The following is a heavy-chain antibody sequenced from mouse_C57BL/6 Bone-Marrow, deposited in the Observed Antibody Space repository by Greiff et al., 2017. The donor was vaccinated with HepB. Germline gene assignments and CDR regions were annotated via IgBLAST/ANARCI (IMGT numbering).Heavy chain of an antibody. Sequence: QVQLQQSGPGLVQPSQSLSITCTVSGFSLTSYGVHWVRQSPGKGLEWLGVIWRGGSTDYTAAFMSRLSITKDNSKSQFFYKMNSPKADDTAIYYCDKDAHDSDMDFWGKGTSVPLPS. CDR2: IWRGGST. J-gene: IGHJ4*01. CDR1: GFSLTSYG. V-gene: IGHV2-5*01. D-gene: IGHD1-3*01. CDR3: DKDAHDSDMDF.